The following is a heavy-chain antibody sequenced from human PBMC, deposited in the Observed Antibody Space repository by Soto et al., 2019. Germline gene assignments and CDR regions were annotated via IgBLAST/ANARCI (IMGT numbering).Heavy chain of an antibody. CDR3: ARHPATLSGYGGKRFECYFDY. CDR1: GGSISSSSYY. CDR2: IYYSGST. J-gene: IGHJ4*02. D-gene: IGHD4-17*01. Sequence: QLQLQESGPGLVKPSETLSLTCTVSGGSISSSSYYWGWIRQPPGKGLEWIGSIYYSGSTYYNPSLKSRVTISVDTSKNQFSLKLSSVTAADTAVYYCARHPATLSGYGGKRFECYFDYWGQGTLVTVSS. V-gene: IGHV4-39*01.